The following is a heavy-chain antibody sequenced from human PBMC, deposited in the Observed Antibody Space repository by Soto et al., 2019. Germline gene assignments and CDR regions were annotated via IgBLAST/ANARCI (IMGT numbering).Heavy chain of an antibody. Sequence: QLSESGGGLVQPGESLTLSCAASGFALTYAMTWVRQPPGKELEWVSSMNGAATSTSYADSVKGRFTMSRDNSKNTLYLHMNILRPEDTAVYYCALGGADHYYYGMDVWGQGTTVIVSS. D-gene: IGHD1-26*01. J-gene: IGHJ6*02. V-gene: IGHV3-23*05. CDR1: GFALTYA. CDR2: MNGAATST. CDR3: ALGGADHYYYGMDV.